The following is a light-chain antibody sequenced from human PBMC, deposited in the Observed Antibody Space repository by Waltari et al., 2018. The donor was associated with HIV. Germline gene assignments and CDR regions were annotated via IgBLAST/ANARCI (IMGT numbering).Light chain of an antibody. J-gene: IGKJ4*01. CDR1: QSVSTNY. CDR3: QQYGTSPLT. V-gene: IGKV3-20*01. Sequence: EIVLTQSPGTLSLSPGERATLSCRASQSVSTNYLAWYQQKPGQAPRLLIYGASSRATSSPDRFSGSGSGTDFTLTISRLEPEDFAVYYCQQYGTSPLTFGGGTNVDMK. CDR2: GAS.